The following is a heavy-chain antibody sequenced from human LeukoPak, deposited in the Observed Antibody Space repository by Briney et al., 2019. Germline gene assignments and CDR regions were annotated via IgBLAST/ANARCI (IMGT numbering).Heavy chain of an antibody. Sequence: SETLSLTCTVSGGSISSSSYYWGWIRQPPGKGLEWIGSIYYSGSTFYNPSLKSRVTISLDTSKNQFSLKLSSVTAADTAVYYCARDPTTRGYYYYYGMDVWGQGTTVTVSS. CDR3: ARDPTTRGYYYYYGMDV. J-gene: IGHJ6*02. V-gene: IGHV4-39*07. CDR2: IYYSGST. CDR1: GGSISSSSYY. D-gene: IGHD1-14*01.